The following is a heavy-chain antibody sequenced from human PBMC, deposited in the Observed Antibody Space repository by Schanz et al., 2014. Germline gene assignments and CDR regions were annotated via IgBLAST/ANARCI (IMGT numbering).Heavy chain of an antibody. J-gene: IGHJ3*01. D-gene: IGHD3-16*01. CDR2: ISGSSIHK. CDR3: ARYYESALSSPRHDAFDV. V-gene: IGHV3-11*06. Sequence: VQLVESGGGLIQPGGSLRLSCAVSGFTFSDYYMAWIRQAPGKGLEWVSHISGSSIHKNYADSVKGRFTISRDNGKNYFYLQMNSLRAEDPAVYFCARYYESALSSPRHDAFDVWGQGTVVTVSS. CDR1: GFTFSDYY.